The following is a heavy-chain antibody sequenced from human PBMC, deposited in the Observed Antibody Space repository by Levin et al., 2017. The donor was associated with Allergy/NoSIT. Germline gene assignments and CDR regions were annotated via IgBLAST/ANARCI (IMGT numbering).Heavy chain of an antibody. J-gene: IGHJ4*02. D-gene: IGHD3-16*02. CDR2: IYYSGST. V-gene: IGHV4-31*11. Sequence: SETLSLTCAVSGVSISSGGYYWSWIRQHPGKGLEWIGYIYYSGSTYYNPSLKSRVTISVDTSKNQFSLKLSSVTAADTAVYYCARDIGLRLGELSLILDYWGQGTLVTVSS. CDR3: ARDIGLRLGELSLILDY. CDR1: GVSISSGGYY.